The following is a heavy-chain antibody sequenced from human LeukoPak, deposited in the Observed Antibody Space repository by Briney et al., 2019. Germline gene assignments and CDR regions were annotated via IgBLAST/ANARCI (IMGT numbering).Heavy chain of an antibody. Sequence: PSETLSLTCTVSGGSISGYYWSWIRQPPGKGLEWIAYIYYNGISNYNPSLKSRVIISVDSSKNQFSLKLTSVTAADTAVYYCAKIVMVRGVHFDYWGQGTLVTVSS. CDR2: IYYNGIS. J-gene: IGHJ4*02. CDR1: GGSISGYY. CDR3: AKIVMVRGVHFDY. D-gene: IGHD3-10*01. V-gene: IGHV4-59*01.